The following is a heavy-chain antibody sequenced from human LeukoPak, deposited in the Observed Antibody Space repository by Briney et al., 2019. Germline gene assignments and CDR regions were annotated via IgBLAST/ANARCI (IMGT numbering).Heavy chain of an antibody. CDR3: ARDHYCTSNSCYVSDY. D-gene: IGHD2-2*01. CDR2: INSDGSST. Sequence: GGSLRLSCAASGFTFSSYWMHWVRQVPGKGLVWVSRINSDGSSTSYADSVKGRFTISRDNAKNTLYPQMNSLRVEDTAAYYCARDHYCTSNSCYVSDYWGQGTLVTVSS. CDR1: GFTFSSYW. J-gene: IGHJ4*02. V-gene: IGHV3-74*01.